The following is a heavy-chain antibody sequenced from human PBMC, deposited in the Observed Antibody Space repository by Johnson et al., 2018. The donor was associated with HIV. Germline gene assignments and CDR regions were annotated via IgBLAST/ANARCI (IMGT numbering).Heavy chain of an antibody. D-gene: IGHD2-8*01. J-gene: IGHJ3*02. CDR3: ARDIVRDATGWFGAGAFEI. CDR2: LFSGGST. V-gene: IGHV3-66*02. Sequence: VQLVESGGGLVQPGGSPRLSCAASGFTVSSNYMTWVRQAPGKGLEWVSVLFSGGSTYYADSVKGRFTITRDNSKNTLYRQMNSLRAEDTAVYYCARDIVRDATGWFGAGAFEIWGQGTMVTVSS. CDR1: GFTVSSNY.